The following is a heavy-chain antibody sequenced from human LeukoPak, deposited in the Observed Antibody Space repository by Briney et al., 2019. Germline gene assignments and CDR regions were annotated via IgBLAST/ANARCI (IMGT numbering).Heavy chain of an antibody. J-gene: IGHJ4*02. CDR2: ISSSGNTV. CDR3: ARNWNWDYYFDY. CDR1: GFTFSSYE. D-gene: IGHD1-7*01. V-gene: IGHV3-48*03. Sequence: PGGSLTRSCAASGFTFSSYEMNWVRQAPGKGLEWVSYISSSGNTVYYADSVKGRFTISRDNAKNSLYLQMNSLRAEDTAVYYCARNWNWDYYFDYWGQGILVTVSS.